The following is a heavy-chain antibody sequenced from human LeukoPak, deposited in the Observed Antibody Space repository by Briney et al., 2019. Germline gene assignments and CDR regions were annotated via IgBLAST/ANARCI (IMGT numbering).Heavy chain of an antibody. CDR3: ARGSGVPQTFDY. CDR1: GGSVTSGNW. CDR2: IYHSGTT. Sequence: SETLSLTCAVSGGSVTSGNWWTWVRQPPGQGLEWIGEIYHSGTTNYNLSFKSRVTISVDTSKNQFSLKLSSVTAADTAVYYCARGSGVPQTFDYWGQGTLVTVSS. J-gene: IGHJ4*02. D-gene: IGHD7-27*01. V-gene: IGHV4-4*02.